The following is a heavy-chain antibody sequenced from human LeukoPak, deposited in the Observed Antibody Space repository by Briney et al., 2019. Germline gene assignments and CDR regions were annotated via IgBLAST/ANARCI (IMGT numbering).Heavy chain of an antibody. J-gene: IGHJ6*04. CDR3: AELGITMIGGV. Sequence: GGSLRLTCAASGFTFSSYAMNWVRQAPGKGLEWVSSISESGGTTDYADSVKGRFTISRDNAKNSLYLQMNSLRAEDTAVYYCAELGITMIGGVWGKGTTVIISS. CDR2: ISESGGTT. D-gene: IGHD3-10*02. V-gene: IGHV3-23*01. CDR1: GFTFSSYA.